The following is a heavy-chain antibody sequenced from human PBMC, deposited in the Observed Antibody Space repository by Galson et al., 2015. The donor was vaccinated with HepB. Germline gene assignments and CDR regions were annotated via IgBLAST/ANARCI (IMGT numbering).Heavy chain of an antibody. J-gene: IGHJ6*02. CDR2: ISWNSDFT. V-gene: IGHV3-9*01. Sequence: SLRLSCAASGFTFEDYAMHWVRQVPGKGLEWVSGISWNSDFTGYADSVRGRFTTSRDNTKYSLYLQMNSVRSEDTALYYCAQDLTYYYGSGSYFVGMDVWGQGTTVTVSS. CDR3: AQDLTYYYGSGSYFVGMDV. D-gene: IGHD3-10*01. CDR1: GFTFEDYA.